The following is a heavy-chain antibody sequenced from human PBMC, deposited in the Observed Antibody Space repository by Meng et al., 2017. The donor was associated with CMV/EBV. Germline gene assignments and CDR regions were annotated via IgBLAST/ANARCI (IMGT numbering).Heavy chain of an antibody. CDR3: ARDLMNCSSTGCANGFDP. CDR2: IHTSRST. Sequence: QLHQSGPGLVKPPVTLSTTGTSVDVSIRTSYCRWSRQPAGKGLEWIGRIHTSRSTNYTPSLNSQDAMSVDTSMTQFSLKLSSVTAAETGVYYCARDLMNCSSTGCANGFDPWGQGTLVTVSS. D-gene: IGHD2-2*01. CDR1: DVSIRTSY. V-gene: IGHV4-4*07. J-gene: IGHJ5*02.